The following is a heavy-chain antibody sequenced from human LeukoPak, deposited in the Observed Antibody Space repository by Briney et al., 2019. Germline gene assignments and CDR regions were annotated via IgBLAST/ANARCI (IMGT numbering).Heavy chain of an antibody. CDR2: IIPIFGTA. D-gene: IGHD6-13*01. CDR1: GGTFSSYA. V-gene: IGHV1-69*01. J-gene: IGHJ4*02. Sequence: RASVKVSCKASGGTFSSYAISWVRQAPGQGLEWMGGIIPIFGTANYAQKFQGRVTITADESTSTAYMELSSLRSEDTAVYYCAREGTSKYSSSWYPFFDYWGQGTLVTVSS. CDR3: AREGTSKYSSSWYPFFDY.